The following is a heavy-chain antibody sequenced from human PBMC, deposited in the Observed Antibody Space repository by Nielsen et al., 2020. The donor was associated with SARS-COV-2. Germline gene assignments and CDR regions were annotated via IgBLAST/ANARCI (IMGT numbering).Heavy chain of an antibody. CDR3: CSSGWYEGYFDY. Sequence: SLKISCAASGFTFDDYAMHWVRQAPRKGLEWVSGISWNSGSIGYADSVRGRFTISRDNAKNSLYLQMNSLRAEDTALYYCCSSGWYEGYFDYWGQGTLVTVSS. D-gene: IGHD6-19*01. CDR2: ISWNSGSI. CDR1: GFTFDDYA. J-gene: IGHJ4*02. V-gene: IGHV3-9*01.